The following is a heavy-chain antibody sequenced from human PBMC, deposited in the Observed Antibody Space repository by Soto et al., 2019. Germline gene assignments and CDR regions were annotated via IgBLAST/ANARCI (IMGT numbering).Heavy chain of an antibody. J-gene: IGHJ3*02. CDR1: GYTFTSYG. CDR3: ARRSPTSSGWHEDAFDT. Sequence: ASVKVSCKASGYTFTSYGISWVRQAPGQGLEWMGWISAYNGNTNYAQKLQGRVTMTTDTSTSTAYMELRSLRSDDTAVYYCARRSPTSSGWHEDAFDTWGQGTMVTVSS. CDR2: ISAYNGNT. V-gene: IGHV1-18*01. D-gene: IGHD6-19*01.